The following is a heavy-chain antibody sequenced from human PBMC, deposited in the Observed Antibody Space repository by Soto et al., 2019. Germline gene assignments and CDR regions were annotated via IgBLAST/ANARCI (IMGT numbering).Heavy chain of an antibody. D-gene: IGHD3-10*01. Sequence: QVQLQQWGAGLLKPSETLSLSCAVYGGYFNDNYYTWFRQPPGKGLERIGEISRSGTTKYIPSLKSRASISFDTSKTQVSLKVTSVTAADTDVYYCATSLWFGTQVELWGQGALVTVSS. V-gene: IGHV4-34*01. J-gene: IGHJ5*02. CDR2: ISRSGTT. CDR3: ATSLWFGTQVEL. CDR1: GGYFNDNY.